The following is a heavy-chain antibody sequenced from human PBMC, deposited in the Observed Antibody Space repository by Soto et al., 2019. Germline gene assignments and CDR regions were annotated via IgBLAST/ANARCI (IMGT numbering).Heavy chain of an antibody. D-gene: IGHD3-16*02. J-gene: IGHJ5*02. CDR2: IYYSGST. V-gene: IGHV4-30-4*01. Sequence: QVQLQESGPGLVKPSQTLSLTCTVSGGSISSGDYYWSWIRQPPGKGLEWIGYIYYSGSTYYNPSLMSRVNISVDTSKNQFSLKLSSVTAADTAVYYCAGLQSMRLSGLDPWGQGTLVTVSS. CDR1: GGSISSGDYY. CDR3: AGLQSMRLSGLDP.